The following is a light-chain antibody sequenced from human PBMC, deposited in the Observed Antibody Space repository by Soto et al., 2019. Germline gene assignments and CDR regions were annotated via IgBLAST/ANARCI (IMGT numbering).Light chain of an antibody. CDR2: GSS. J-gene: IGKJ1*01. CDR1: QSVSNNY. Sequence: EIVLTQSPGTLSSSPGERATLSCRASQSVSNNYFAWYQQKPGQAPRLLIYGSSSRATGIPDRFSGSGSGTDFTLTISRLEPEDFAVYYCQQYGSSPRAFGQGTRVEIK. V-gene: IGKV3-20*01. CDR3: QQYGSSPRA.